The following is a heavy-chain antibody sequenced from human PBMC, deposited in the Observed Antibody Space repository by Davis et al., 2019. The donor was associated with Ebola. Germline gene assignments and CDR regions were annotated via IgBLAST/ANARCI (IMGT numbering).Heavy chain of an antibody. V-gene: IGHV3-74*01. Sequence: HTGGSLRLSCATSGITFSGYWMSWVRQAPGRGLVWVSRINSDGSSTSYADSVKGRFTISRDNAKNSLYLQMNSLRAEDTAVYYCARGVGYSSSAISYYFDYWGQGTLVTVSS. D-gene: IGHD6-13*01. J-gene: IGHJ4*02. CDR1: GITFSGYW. CDR3: ARGVGYSSSAISYYFDY. CDR2: INSDGSST.